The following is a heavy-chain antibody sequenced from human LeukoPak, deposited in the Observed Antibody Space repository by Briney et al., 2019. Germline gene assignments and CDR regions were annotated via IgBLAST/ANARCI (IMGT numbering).Heavy chain of an antibody. V-gene: IGHV4-34*01. D-gene: IGHD3-22*01. Sequence: SETLSLTCAVYGGSFSGYFWSWIRQPPGKGLEWIGEINHSGSTNYNPSLKSRATISVDTSKNQFSLKLSSVTAADTAVYYCARGRGDYYDSSGNPPYYAMDVWGQGTTVTVSS. CDR3: ARGRGDYYDSSGNPPYYAMDV. CDR1: GGSFSGYF. J-gene: IGHJ6*02. CDR2: INHSGST.